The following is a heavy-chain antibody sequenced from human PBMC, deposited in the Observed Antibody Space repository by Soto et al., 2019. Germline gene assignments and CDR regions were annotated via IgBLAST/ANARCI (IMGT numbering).Heavy chain of an antibody. D-gene: IGHD3-3*01. CDR1: GFTFSSYE. CDR3: ARARVDFWKSGMDV. Sequence: GGSLRLSCAASGFTFSSYEMNWVRQSPGKGLEWVSYISSSGSTIYYADSVKGRFTISRDNAKNSLYLQMNSLRAEDTAVYYCARARVDFWKSGMDVWGQGTTVTVSS. V-gene: IGHV3-48*03. CDR2: ISSSGSTI. J-gene: IGHJ6*02.